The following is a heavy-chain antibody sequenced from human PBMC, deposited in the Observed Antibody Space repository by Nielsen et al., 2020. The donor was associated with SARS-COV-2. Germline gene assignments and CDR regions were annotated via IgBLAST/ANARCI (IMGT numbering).Heavy chain of an antibody. J-gene: IGHJ4*02. CDR3: ARDGRIGLGVYLDY. Sequence: SETLSLTCAVSGGSISSSNWWSWVRQPPGKGLEWIGEIYHSGSTNYNPSLKSRVTISVDKSKNQFSLKLSSVTAADTAVYYCARDGRIGLGVYLDYWGQGTLVTVSS. CDR1: GGSISSSNW. V-gene: IGHV4-4*02. D-gene: IGHD3-10*01. CDR2: IYHSGST.